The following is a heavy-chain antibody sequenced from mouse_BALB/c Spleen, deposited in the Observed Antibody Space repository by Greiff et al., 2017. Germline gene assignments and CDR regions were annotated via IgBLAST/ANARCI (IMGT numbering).Heavy chain of an antibody. J-gene: IGHJ4*01. D-gene: IGHD1-2*01. V-gene: IGHV14-3*02. Sequence: VQLQQSGAELVKPGASVKLSCTASGFNIKDTYMHWVKQRPEQGLEWIGRIDPANGNTKYDPKFQGKATITADTSSNTAYLQLSSLTSEDTAVYYCARYVTTAFYAMDYWGQGTSVTVSS. CDR1: GFNIKDTY. CDR2: IDPANGNT. CDR3: ARYVTTAFYAMDY.